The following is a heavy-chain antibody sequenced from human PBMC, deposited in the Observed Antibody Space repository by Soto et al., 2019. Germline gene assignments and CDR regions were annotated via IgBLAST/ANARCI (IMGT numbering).Heavy chain of an antibody. J-gene: IGHJ5*02. CDR1: GGSISSAGYH. V-gene: IGHV4-31*02. Sequence: SETLSLTCTVSGGSISSAGYHWVWIRHHPGKGLEWIGYISYRGSTYYNPSLKSRVSISVDRSKNQFSLNLSFVSAADTAVYYCARTSDFGFRDWFDPWGQGTLVTVSS. D-gene: IGHD2-21*01. CDR2: ISYRGST. CDR3: ARTSDFGFRDWFDP.